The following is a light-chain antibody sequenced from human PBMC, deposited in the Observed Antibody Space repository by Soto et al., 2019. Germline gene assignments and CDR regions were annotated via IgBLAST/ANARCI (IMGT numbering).Light chain of an antibody. CDR2: EGS. V-gene: IGLV2-23*01. Sequence: QSALTQPASVSGSPGQSITISCTGTSSDVGSYNLVSWYQQHPGKAPKLMIYEGSKRPSGVSNRFSGSKSGNTASLTISGLHAEEEADYYCCSYAGSSTSVVFGGGTKLTVL. CDR3: CSYAGSSTSVV. CDR1: SSDVGSYNL. J-gene: IGLJ2*01.